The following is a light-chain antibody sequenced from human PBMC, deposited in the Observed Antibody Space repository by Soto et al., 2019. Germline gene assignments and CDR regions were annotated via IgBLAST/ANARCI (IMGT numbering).Light chain of an antibody. Sequence: DRVPITCRATEDISTFLAWFQQKPGKPPKSLIYAASRLQSGVPSRFSGSGSATDFTLAISSLQPEDFGTYYCQHYNGYPQPFGQGRRLAI. J-gene: IGKJ5*01. CDR2: AAS. CDR1: EDISTF. V-gene: IGKV1-16*01. CDR3: QHYNGYPQP.